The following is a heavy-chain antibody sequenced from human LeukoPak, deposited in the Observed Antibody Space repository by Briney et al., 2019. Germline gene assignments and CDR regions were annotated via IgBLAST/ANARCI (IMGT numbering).Heavy chain of an antibody. CDR2: ISYDGSNK. CDR1: GFTFSSYG. V-gene: IGHV3-30*18. CDR3: AKDRRILWFGELVRQAFDY. Sequence: GGSLRLPCAASGFTFSSYGMHWVRQAPGKGLEWVAVISYDGSNKYYADSVKGRFTISRDNSKNTLYLQMNSLRAEDSAVYYCAKDRRILWFGELVRQAFDYWGQGTLVTVSS. D-gene: IGHD3-10*01. J-gene: IGHJ4*02.